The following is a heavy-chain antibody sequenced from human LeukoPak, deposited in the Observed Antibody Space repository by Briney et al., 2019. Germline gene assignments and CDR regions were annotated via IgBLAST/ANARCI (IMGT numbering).Heavy chain of an antibody. CDR2: INSDGSDT. D-gene: IGHD3-22*01. CDR1: GFTVTSKS. CDR3: ARGWVPSDITLK. Sequence: SGGSLRLSCAASGFTVTSKSMNWVRQAPGKGLVWVSRINSDGSDTNYADSVKGRFTISRDNARNTVYLQMNSLRAEDTAVYYCARGWVPSDITLKWGQGTMVTVSS. J-gene: IGHJ3*01. V-gene: IGHV3-74*01.